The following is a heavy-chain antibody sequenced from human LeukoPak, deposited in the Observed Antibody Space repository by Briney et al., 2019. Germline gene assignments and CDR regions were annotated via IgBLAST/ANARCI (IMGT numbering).Heavy chain of an antibody. CDR1: GYTFTSYG. V-gene: IGHV1-18*01. Sequence: ASVKVSCKASGYTFTSYGISWVRQAPGQGLEWMGWISAYNGNTNYAQKLQGRVTMTTDTSTSTAYMELRSLRSDVTAVYYCARDEGGYSASYFDYWGQGTLVTVSS. CDR3: ARDEGGYSASYFDY. CDR2: ISAYNGNT. J-gene: IGHJ4*02. D-gene: IGHD5-12*01.